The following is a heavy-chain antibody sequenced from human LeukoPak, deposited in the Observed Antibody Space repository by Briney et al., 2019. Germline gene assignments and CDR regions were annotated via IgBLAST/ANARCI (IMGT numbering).Heavy chain of an antibody. J-gene: IGHJ3*02. CDR1: GGSFSGYY. D-gene: IGHD3-10*01. CDR3: AGGSATPADAFGI. V-gene: IGHV4-34*01. Sequence: SETLSLTCAVYGGSFSGYYWSWIRQPPGKGLEWIGSIYYSGSTYYNPSLKSRVTISVDTSKNQFSLKLSSVTAADTAVYYCAGGSATPADAFGIWGQGTMVTVSS. CDR2: IYYSGST.